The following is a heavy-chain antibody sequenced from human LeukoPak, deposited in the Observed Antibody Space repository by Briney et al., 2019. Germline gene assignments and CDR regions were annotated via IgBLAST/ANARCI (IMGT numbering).Heavy chain of an antibody. V-gene: IGHV3-23*01. CDR3: AKDRSGWYRYWYFDL. D-gene: IGHD6-19*01. CDR2: VSGSGGST. CDR1: GFTFSSYA. J-gene: IGHJ2*01. Sequence: GGSLRLSCAASGFTFSSYAMSWVRQAPGKGLEWVSAVSGSGGSTYYADSVKGRFTISRDNSKNTLYLQMNSLRAEDTAVYYCAKDRSGWYRYWYFDLWGRGTLVTVSS.